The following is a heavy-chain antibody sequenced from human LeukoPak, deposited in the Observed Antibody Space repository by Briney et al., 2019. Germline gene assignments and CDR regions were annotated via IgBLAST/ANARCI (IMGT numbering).Heavy chain of an antibody. V-gene: IGHV3-33*01. Sequence: PGGSLRLSCAASGFTFSSYGMHWVRQAPGKGLEWVVVIWYDGSNKYYADSVKGRFTISRDNSKNTLYLQMNSLRAEDTAVYYCARETGYGSGSYYFVYWGQGTLVTVSS. J-gene: IGHJ4*02. CDR1: GFTFSSYG. CDR2: IWYDGSNK. CDR3: ARETGYGSGSYYFVY. D-gene: IGHD3-10*01.